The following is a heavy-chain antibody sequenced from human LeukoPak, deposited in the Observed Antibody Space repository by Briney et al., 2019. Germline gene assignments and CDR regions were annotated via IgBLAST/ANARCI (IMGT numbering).Heavy chain of an antibody. CDR3: ARDRYCSGGSCYSEAANWFDP. CDR1: GGTFSSYT. Sequence: SVKVSCKASGGTFSSYTISWVRQAPGQGLEWMGRIIPILGIANYAQKFQGRVTITADKSTSTAYMELSSLRSEDTAVYYCARDRYCSGGSCYSEAANWFDPWGRGTLVTVSS. D-gene: IGHD2-15*01. V-gene: IGHV1-69*04. J-gene: IGHJ5*02. CDR2: IIPILGIA.